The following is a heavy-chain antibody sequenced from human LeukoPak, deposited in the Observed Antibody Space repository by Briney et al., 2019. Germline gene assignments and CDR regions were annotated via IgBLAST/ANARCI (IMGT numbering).Heavy chain of an antibody. CDR3: ARDWQGSPGYYFHY. Sequence: GGSLRLSCAASGFSFSSYAMHWVRQAPGKGLEWVAVISYDETNKYYGDSVKGRFTISRDNSKNTLYLQMNSLRAEDTAVYHCARDWQGSPGYYFHYWGQGTLVTVSS. CDR2: ISYDETNK. CDR1: GFSFSSYA. V-gene: IGHV3-30*04. J-gene: IGHJ4*02. D-gene: IGHD2-2*01.